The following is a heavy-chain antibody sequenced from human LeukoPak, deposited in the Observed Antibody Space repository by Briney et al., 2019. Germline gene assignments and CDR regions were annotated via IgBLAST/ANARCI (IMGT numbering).Heavy chain of an antibody. CDR3: ARGHDSSGYYY. CDR2: IYYSGST. J-gene: IGHJ4*02. Sequence: PSETLSLTCTVSGGSISSSSYSWGWIRQPPGKGLEWIGSIYYSGSTYYNPSLKSRVTISVDTSKNQFSLKLSSVTAADTAVYYCARGHDSSGYYYWGQGTLVTVSS. D-gene: IGHD3-22*01. V-gene: IGHV4-39*07. CDR1: GGSISSSSYS.